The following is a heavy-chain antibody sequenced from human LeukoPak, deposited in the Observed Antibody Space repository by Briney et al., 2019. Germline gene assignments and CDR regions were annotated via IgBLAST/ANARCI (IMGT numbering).Heavy chain of an antibody. V-gene: IGHV4-59*01. D-gene: IGHD6-19*01. CDR1: GGSISSYY. CDR3: AGDSSGWTGIDY. J-gene: IGHJ4*02. Sequence: SETLSLTCTVSGGSISSYYWSWIRQPPGKGLEWIGYICYSGSTNYNPSLKSRVTISVDTSKNQFSLKLSSVTAADTAVYYCAGDSSGWTGIDYWGQGTLVTVSS. CDR2: ICYSGST.